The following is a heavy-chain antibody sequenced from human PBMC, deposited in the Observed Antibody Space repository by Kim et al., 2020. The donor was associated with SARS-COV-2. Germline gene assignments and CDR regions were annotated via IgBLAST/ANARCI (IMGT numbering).Heavy chain of an antibody. Sequence: SVKVSCKASGGTFSSYAISWVRQAPGQGLEWMGGIIPIFGTANYAQKFQGRVTITADESTSTAYMELSSLRSEDTAVYYCATSSGWPNWFDPWGQGTLVTVSS. CDR2: IIPIFGTA. J-gene: IGHJ5*02. D-gene: IGHD6-19*01. CDR3: ATSSGWPNWFDP. CDR1: GGTFSSYA. V-gene: IGHV1-69*13.